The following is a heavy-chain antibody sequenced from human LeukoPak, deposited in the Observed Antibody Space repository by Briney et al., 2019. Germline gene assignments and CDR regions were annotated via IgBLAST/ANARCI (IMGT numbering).Heavy chain of an antibody. D-gene: IGHD2-2*01. CDR2: IKSKTDGGTT. CDR3: TTEGRYCSSTSCYDY. Sequence: GGSLRLSCAASGFTFSNAWMSWVRQAPGKGLEWVGRIKSKTDGGTTDYAAPVKGRFTISRDDSKNTLYLQMNSLKTEDTAVYHCTTEGRYCSSTSCYDYWGQGTLVTVSS. J-gene: IGHJ4*02. V-gene: IGHV3-15*01. CDR1: GFTFSNAW.